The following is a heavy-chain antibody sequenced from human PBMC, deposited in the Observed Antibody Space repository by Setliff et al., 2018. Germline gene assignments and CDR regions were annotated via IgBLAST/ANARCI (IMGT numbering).Heavy chain of an antibody. D-gene: IGHD2-15*01. J-gene: IGHJ4*02. CDR3: AKDDAGYCSGGSCYAPFDY. Sequence: PGGSLRLSCAASGFTLNRFAMSWVRQTPGKGLEWVSAINHSGGSTYYADPVKGRFTISRDNSKNTLYLQMNSLRAEDTAVYYCAKDDAGYCSGGSCYAPFDYWGQGTLVTVSS. CDR1: GFTLNRFA. V-gene: IGHV3-23*01. CDR2: INHSGGST.